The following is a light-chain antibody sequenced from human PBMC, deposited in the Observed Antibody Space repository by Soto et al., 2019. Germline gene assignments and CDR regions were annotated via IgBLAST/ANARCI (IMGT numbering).Light chain of an antibody. CDR2: GAS. CDR3: HQYNSWPRGT. CDR1: QSVNRN. J-gene: IGKJ3*01. V-gene: IGKV3-15*01. Sequence: EIMMTQSPGTLSVSPGEGATLSFTASQSVNRNLAWYQQKPGQPPRLLLYGASTRATGIPVRFRGSGSGTEFTLTISSPQSEDSAVYYCHQYNSWPRGTFGPGTKV.